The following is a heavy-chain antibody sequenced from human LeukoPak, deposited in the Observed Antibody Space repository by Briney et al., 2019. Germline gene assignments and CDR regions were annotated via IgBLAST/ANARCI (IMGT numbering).Heavy chain of an antibody. CDR2: IYTSGNT. V-gene: IGHV4-61*02. CDR3: ARGAEYYYDSSGYYNY. D-gene: IGHD3-22*01. Sequence: SETLSLTCTVSGGSISSGSYYWSWIRQPAGKGLEWIGRIYTSGNTNYNPSLKSRVTISVDTSKNQFSLKLSSVTAADTAVYYCARGAEYYYDSSGYYNYWGQGTLVTVSS. J-gene: IGHJ4*02. CDR1: GGSISSGSYY.